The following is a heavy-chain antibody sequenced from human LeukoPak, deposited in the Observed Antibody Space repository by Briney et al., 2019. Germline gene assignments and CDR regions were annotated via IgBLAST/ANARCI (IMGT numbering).Heavy chain of an antibody. CDR2: IYYSGST. J-gene: IGHJ5*02. CDR1: GVSISSYY. V-gene: IGHV4-59*01. CDR3: ARDVALTFGGVIGTNWFDP. Sequence: SETLSLTCTVSGVSISSYYWSWIRQPPGKGLEWIGYIYYSGSTNYNPSLKSRVTISVDTSKNQFSLKLSSVTAADTAVYYCARDVALTFGGVIGTNWFDPWGQGTLVTVSS. D-gene: IGHD3-16*02.